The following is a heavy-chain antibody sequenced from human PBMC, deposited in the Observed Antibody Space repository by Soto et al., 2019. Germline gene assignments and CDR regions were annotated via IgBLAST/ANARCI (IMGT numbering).Heavy chain of an antibody. V-gene: IGHV4-30-4*01. CDR2: IYYSGST. D-gene: IGHD6-13*01. J-gene: IGHJ4*02. CDR1: GGSISSGDYY. Sequence: QVQLQESGPGLVKPSQTLSLTCTVSGGSISSGDYYWSWIRQPPGKGLEWIGYIYYSGSTYYNPSLKSRVTISVDTSKNQFSLKLSSVTAADTVVYYCARRPTPSIAAAGIGEDYWGQGTLVTVSS. CDR3: ARRPTPSIAAAGIGEDY.